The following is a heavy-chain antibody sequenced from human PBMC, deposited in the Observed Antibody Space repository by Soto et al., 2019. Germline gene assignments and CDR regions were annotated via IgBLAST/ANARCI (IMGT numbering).Heavy chain of an antibody. V-gene: IGHV1-46*01. Sequence: GSVTVSCRASGYTFTSDYMHWMRHAPGQGLEWMGIINPSGGSTSYAQKFQGRVTMTRDTSTSTVYMELSSLRSEDTAVYYCARDRCGGDCYDRDLDAFDIWGQGTMVTVS. CDR3: ARDRCGGDCYDRDLDAFDI. D-gene: IGHD2-21*02. J-gene: IGHJ3*02. CDR1: GYTFTSDY. CDR2: INPSGGST.